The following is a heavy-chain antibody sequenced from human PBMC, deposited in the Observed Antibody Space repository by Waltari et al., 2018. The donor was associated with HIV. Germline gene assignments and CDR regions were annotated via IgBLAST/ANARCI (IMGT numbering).Heavy chain of an antibody. CDR3: ACDNGWGEVRLGPLDM. J-gene: IGHJ3*02. V-gene: IGHV3-33*03. CDR1: GFPFSQYG. Sequence: QVQLVVSGGGEVQPGGSLSLSCAASGFPFSQYGMHWVRQAPGKGLEWVASIWYDGSNEYYADSVKGRFAVSRDNSHQTFHLWMSSLRVEDTAVYYCACDNGWGEVRLGPLDMSGQGTLVIVSS. CDR2: IWYDGSNE. D-gene: IGHD1-26*01.